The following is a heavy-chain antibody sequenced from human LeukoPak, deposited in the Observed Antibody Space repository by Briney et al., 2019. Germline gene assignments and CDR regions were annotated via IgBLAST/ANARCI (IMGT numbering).Heavy chain of an antibody. CDR2: IYYSGST. CDR1: GGSFSGYY. Sequence: SETLSLTCAVYGGSFSGYYWSWIRQPPGKGLEWIGNIYYSGSTYPNPALKSRVTISVDTSTNQFSLKLSPVTAADTALYCCARVGRVYFYDNSGFAHAFDPWGQGTLVTVSS. CDR3: ARVGRVYFYDNSGFAHAFDP. V-gene: IGHV4-34*01. D-gene: IGHD3-22*01. J-gene: IGHJ5*02.